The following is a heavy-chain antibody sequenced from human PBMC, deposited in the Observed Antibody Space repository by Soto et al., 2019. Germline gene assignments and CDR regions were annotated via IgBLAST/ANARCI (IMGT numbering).Heavy chain of an antibody. CDR3: ARESGGATATLDYYYFYMDV. CDR1: GDRFTDYY. CDR2: INPNSGVT. J-gene: IGHJ6*03. V-gene: IGHV1-2*04. D-gene: IGHD5-12*01. Sequence: QVQLVRSGAEVKEPGASVTVSCRASGDRFTDYYMHWVRQAPGQGLEWMGWINPNSGVTKYAQKFQGWVTMTRDTSIRTVYMQLSRLGFDDTAIYYCARESGGATATLDYYYFYMDVWGTGTTVTVSS.